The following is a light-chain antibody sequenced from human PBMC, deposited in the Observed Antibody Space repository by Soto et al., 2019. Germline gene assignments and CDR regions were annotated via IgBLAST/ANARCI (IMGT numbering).Light chain of an antibody. CDR3: QAWDSSTVV. Sequence: SYELTQPPSVSVSPGQTASITCSGDKLGDKYACWCQQKPGQSPVLVIYQDSKRPSGIPERFSGSNSGNAATLTISWPQAMDEADYYCQAWDSSTVVFGGGTKLTVL. J-gene: IGLJ2*01. CDR2: QDS. V-gene: IGLV3-1*01. CDR1: KLGDKY.